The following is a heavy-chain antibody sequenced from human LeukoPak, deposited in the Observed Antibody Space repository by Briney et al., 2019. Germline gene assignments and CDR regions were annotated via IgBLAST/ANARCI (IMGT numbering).Heavy chain of an antibody. Sequence: GGSLRLSCAASGFTFNNYAMTWVRQAPGKGLEWVSYISSSGSTIYYADSVKGRFTISRDNAKNSLYLQMNSLRAEDTAVYCCAREGYDILTGYLPFDYWGQGTLVTVSS. J-gene: IGHJ4*02. CDR1: GFTFNNYA. V-gene: IGHV3-48*04. CDR2: ISSSGSTI. CDR3: AREGYDILTGYLPFDY. D-gene: IGHD3-9*01.